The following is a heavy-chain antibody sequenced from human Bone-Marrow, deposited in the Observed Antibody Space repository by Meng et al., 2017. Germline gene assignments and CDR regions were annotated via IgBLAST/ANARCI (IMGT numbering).Heavy chain of an antibody. Sequence: QFQRPASGPGLGSPSGALSLTCTVSGGSGYSGSYYWRWIRQRPGKGLEWIGYIYYTGTTKYNPSLKSRVTISVDTSKNQFSLNLCSVTAADTALYYCARTPGYSYGQIDSWGQGTLVTVSS. D-gene: IGHD5-18*01. J-gene: IGHJ4*02. CDR2: IYYTGTT. CDR1: GGSGYSGSYY. CDR3: ARTPGYSYGQIDS. V-gene: IGHV4-61*01.